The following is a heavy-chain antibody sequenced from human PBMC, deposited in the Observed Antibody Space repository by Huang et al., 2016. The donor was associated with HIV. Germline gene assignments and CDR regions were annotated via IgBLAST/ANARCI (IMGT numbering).Heavy chain of an antibody. V-gene: IGHV3-53*01. CDR3: ARDIHSSGWYAGGFDY. Sequence: EVQLVESGGGLIQPGGSLRLSCAASGFTVSSNYMSWVRQAPGKGLEWVSGIYSGGSTYYADSVKGRFTISRDNSKNTLYLQMNSLRAEDTAVYYCARDIHSSGWYAGGFDYWGQGTLVTVSS. CDR1: GFTVSSNY. CDR2: IYSGGST. J-gene: IGHJ4*02. D-gene: IGHD6-19*01.